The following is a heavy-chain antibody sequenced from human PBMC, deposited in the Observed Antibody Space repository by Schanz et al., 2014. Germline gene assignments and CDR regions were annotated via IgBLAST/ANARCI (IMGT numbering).Heavy chain of an antibody. CDR2: INPSGGST. Sequence: QVQLVQSGAEVRKPGASVKVSCKASGYTFISYGINWVRQAPGQGLEWMGMINPSGGSTTYAQKFQGRVTITADRSTSTAYMELSSLRSEDTAVYYCARGYGDSPTDFWGQGTLVTVSS. CDR1: GYTFISYG. J-gene: IGHJ4*01. V-gene: IGHV1-46*01. D-gene: IGHD4-17*01. CDR3: ARGYGDSPTDF.